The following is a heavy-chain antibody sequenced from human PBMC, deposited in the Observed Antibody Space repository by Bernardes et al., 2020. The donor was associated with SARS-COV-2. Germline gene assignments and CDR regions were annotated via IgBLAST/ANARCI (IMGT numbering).Heavy chain of an antibody. V-gene: IGHV1-58*02. J-gene: IGHJ3*02. CDR3: AAVTGIRHGAFDT. CDR1: VFTFSNSA. Sequence: SVKVSCKASVFTFSNSAILWVRQARGRRLEWLGWIVIGNGHTNYTQRVHERATITRDLSTNTAYLELSSLRSDDTAVYYCAAVTGIRHGAFDTWGQGTRVTVSS. CDR2: IVIGNGHT.